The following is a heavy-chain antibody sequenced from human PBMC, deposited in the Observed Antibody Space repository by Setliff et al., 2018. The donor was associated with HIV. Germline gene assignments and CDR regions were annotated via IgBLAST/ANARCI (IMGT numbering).Heavy chain of an antibody. Sequence: ASVKVSCKASGYTFSNYGITWVRQAPGQGLEWMGWITSYNGNTNYAKKFKGRVTMTTDTSTSIAYMELKSLRSEDTAVYYCTGAAYSGTYLWEPATDLWGRGTLVTVSS. CDR3: TGAAYSGTYLWEPATDL. D-gene: IGHD1-26*01. CDR2: ITSYNGNT. J-gene: IGHJ2*01. CDR1: GYTFSNYG. V-gene: IGHV1-18*01.